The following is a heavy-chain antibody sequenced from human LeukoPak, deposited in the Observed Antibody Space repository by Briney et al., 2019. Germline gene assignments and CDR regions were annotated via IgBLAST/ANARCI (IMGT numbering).Heavy chain of an antibody. D-gene: IGHD2-2*01. J-gene: IGHJ4*02. CDR3: AKQRSEVPVAASNY. CDR1: GFTFSTSA. V-gene: IGHV3-23*01. CDR2: ISRSGDST. Sequence: GGSLRLSCAASGFTFSTSAMSWVRQAPGKGLEWVSGISRSGDSTYYVDSVKGRFTISRDNSKSTLYLHMNSLRAEDTAIHYCAKQRSEVPVAASNYWGQGTLVTVSS.